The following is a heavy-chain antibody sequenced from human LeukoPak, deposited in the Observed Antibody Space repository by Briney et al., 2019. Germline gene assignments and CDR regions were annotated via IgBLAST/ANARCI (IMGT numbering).Heavy chain of an antibody. CDR1: GGSISSSRYY. D-gene: IGHD3-10*01. V-gene: IGHV4-30-4*08. CDR2: IYYSGST. J-gene: IGHJ4*02. CDR3: ARESDYYGSGLYDC. Sequence: SETLSLTCTVSGGSISSSRYYWGWIRQPPGKGLEWIGYIYYSGSTYYNPSLKSRVTISVDTSKNQFSLKLSSVTAADTAVYYCARESDYYGSGLYDCWGQGTLVTVSS.